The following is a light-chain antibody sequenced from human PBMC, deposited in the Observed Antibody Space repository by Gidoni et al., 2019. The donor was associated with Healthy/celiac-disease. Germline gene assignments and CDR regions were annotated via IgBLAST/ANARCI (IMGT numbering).Light chain of an antibody. CDR1: QSVSSY. V-gene: IGKV3-11*01. CDR2: DAS. Sequence: EIVLTQSPATLSLSPGERATLSCRASQSVSSYLAWSQPKPGQAPRLLIYDASNRSTGIPARFSGSGSGTDFTLTISSLEPEYFAVYYCQQRSNWPGTFXQXTKVEIK. CDR3: QQRSNWPGT. J-gene: IGKJ1*01.